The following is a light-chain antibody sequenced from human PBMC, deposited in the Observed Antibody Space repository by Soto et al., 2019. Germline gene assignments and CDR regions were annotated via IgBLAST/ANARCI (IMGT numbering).Light chain of an antibody. CDR1: QSVDRW. J-gene: IGKJ1*01. CDR3: QQFQALSA. Sequence: DIQMTQSPSTLSASVGDRVTITCRASQSVDRWLAWYQQKQGGAPELLISKTSVFENGVQSRFSGSGFGTELTLTISSLQPEDFASYYGQQFQALSAVGPGTKVDSK. V-gene: IGKV1-5*03. CDR2: KTS.